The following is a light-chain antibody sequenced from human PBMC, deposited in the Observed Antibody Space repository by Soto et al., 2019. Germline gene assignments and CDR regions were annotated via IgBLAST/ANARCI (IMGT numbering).Light chain of an antibody. CDR1: SSNIGAGYD. V-gene: IGLV1-40*01. CDR3: LSFDSSVSVV. CDR2: GNT. J-gene: IGLJ2*01. Sequence: QSVLTQPPSVSGAPGQRVTISCTGSSSNIGAGYDVHWYQQLPGRAPKLLIYGNTNRPSGVPDRFSGSKSGTSASLAITGLQAEDEADYYCLSFDSSVSVVFGGGTQLTVL.